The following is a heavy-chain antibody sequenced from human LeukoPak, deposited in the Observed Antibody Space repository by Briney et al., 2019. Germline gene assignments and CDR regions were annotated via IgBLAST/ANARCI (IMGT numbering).Heavy chain of an antibody. D-gene: IGHD6-13*01. CDR1: GFTFSSYE. CDR3: AREELVRDYYYYMDV. V-gene: IGHV3-48*03. Sequence: GGSLRLSCAASGFTFSSYEMNWVCQAPGKGLEWVSYISSSGSTIYYADSVKGRFTISRDNAKNSLYLQMNSLRAEDTAVYYCAREELVRDYYYYMDVWGKGTTVTVSS. J-gene: IGHJ6*03. CDR2: ISSSGSTI.